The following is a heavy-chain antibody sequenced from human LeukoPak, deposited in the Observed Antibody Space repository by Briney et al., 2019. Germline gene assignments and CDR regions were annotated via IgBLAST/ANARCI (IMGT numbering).Heavy chain of an antibody. V-gene: IGHV1-8*01. CDR3: AREYVDTAMGPSSRGVYFDY. Sequence: ASVKVSCKASGYTFTNYDINWVRQATGQGLEWMGWMNPNSGNTGYAQKFQGRVTITRDTSASTAYMELSSLRSEDTAVYYCAREYVDTAMGPSSRGVYFDYWGQGTLVTVSS. CDR2: MNPNSGNT. D-gene: IGHD5-18*01. CDR1: GYTFTNYD. J-gene: IGHJ4*02.